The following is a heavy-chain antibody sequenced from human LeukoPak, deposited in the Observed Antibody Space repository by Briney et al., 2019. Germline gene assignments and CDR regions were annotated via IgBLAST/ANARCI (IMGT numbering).Heavy chain of an antibody. Sequence: ASVKVSCKASGYTFTSYDINWVRQATGQGLEWMGWMNPNSGNTGYAQKFQGRVTMTRNTSISTAYMELSSLRSEDTAVYYCARGRRYYDYVWGSYRYLLFDYWGQGTLVTVSS. J-gene: IGHJ4*02. V-gene: IGHV1-8*01. D-gene: IGHD3-16*02. CDR1: GYTFTSYD. CDR3: ARGRRYYDYVWGSYRYLLFDY. CDR2: MNPNSGNT.